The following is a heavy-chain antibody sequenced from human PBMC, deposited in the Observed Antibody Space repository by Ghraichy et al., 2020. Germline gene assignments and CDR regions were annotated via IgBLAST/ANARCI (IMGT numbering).Heavy chain of an antibody. CDR3: AKKGASVAAGATYNWFDP. D-gene: IGHD6-13*01. CDR2: ISGSGEST. V-gene: IGHV3-23*01. J-gene: IGHJ5*02. CDR1: GFTFSIYA. Sequence: GGSLRLSCAASGFTFSIYAMSWVRQAPGKGLEWVSSISGSGESTFYPDSVRGRFTISRDNSKNTLYLQMNSLRVEDTAIYHCAKKGASVAAGATYNWFDPWGQGTLVTVSS.